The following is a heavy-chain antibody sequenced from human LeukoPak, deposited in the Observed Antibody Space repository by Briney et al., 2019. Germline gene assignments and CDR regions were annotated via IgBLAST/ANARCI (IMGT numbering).Heavy chain of an antibody. CDR1: GGSISSYY. D-gene: IGHD3-10*01. V-gene: IGHV4-59*08. J-gene: IGHJ6*02. CDR3: ARRSYGSASPLRMDV. CDR2: IYYLGGT. Sequence: SETLSLTCTVSGGSISSYYWTWIRQTPGKGLEWIGYIYYLGGTNYNPSLKSRVTISLDTSKNQFSLNLSSVTAADTAVYYCARRSYGSASPLRMDVWGQGTTVTVSS.